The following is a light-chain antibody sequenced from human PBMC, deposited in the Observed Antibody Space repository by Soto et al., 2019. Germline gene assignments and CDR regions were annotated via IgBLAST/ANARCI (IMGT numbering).Light chain of an antibody. CDR1: KSDIGDYNF. CDR3: ASNAGTSKNVV. Sequence: QSVLTQPPSASGSPGQSVSISCTGTKSDIGDYNFVSWYQQHPGKPPKLIISDVTKRTSGVPDRFSGSKSGNTASLTVSGLQSEDEADYYCASNAGTSKNVVFGGGTKLTVL. J-gene: IGLJ2*01. CDR2: DVT. V-gene: IGLV2-8*01.